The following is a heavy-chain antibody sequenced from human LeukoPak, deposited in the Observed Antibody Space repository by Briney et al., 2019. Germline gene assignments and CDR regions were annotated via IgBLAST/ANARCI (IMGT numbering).Heavy chain of an antibody. CDR3: AKDFRIGYSAHFDY. J-gene: IGHJ4*02. D-gene: IGHD2-21*01. CDR1: GFTFRSHA. CDR2: IYENGGTT. Sequence: GGSLRLSCVGSGFTFRSHAMSWVRQAPEKGLEFVSGIYENGGTTYYADSVKGRFSISRDNSRNTLYLQMDSLRGEDTAVYYCAKDFRIGYSAHFDYWGQGALVTVSS. V-gene: IGHV3-23*01.